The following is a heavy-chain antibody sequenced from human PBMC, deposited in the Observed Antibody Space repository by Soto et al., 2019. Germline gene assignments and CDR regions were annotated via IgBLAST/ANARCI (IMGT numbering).Heavy chain of an antibody. J-gene: IGHJ6*02. D-gene: IGHD2-15*01. V-gene: IGHV1-18*01. CDR2: ISAYNGNT. CDR1: GYTFTSYG. CDR3: ARDSHCSGASCYSVYYGMDV. Sequence: GTSLKVSCKASGYTFTSYGIGWVRQAPGQGLEWMGWISAYNGNTNYAQKLQGRVTMTTDTSTSTAYMELSRLRSDDTAVYYCARDSHCSGASCYSVYYGMDVWGQGTTVTVSS.